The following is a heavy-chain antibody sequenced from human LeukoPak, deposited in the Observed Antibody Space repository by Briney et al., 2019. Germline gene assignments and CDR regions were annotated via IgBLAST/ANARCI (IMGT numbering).Heavy chain of an antibody. V-gene: IGHV3-43*02. D-gene: IGHD4-11*01. Sequence: GGSLRLSCAASGFTFHASSMRWVRQVPGKGLEWVSLISGDGGTTYYADSVKGRFTISRDNSKNSLYLQMNSLRTEDTALYYCAKDKAYSNYDWYYYGMDVWGQGTTVTVSS. CDR2: ISGDGGTT. J-gene: IGHJ6*02. CDR1: GFTFHASS. CDR3: AKDKAYSNYDWYYYGMDV.